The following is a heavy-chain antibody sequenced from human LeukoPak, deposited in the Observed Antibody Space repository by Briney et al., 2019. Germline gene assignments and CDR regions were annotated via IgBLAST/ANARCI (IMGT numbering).Heavy chain of an antibody. J-gene: IGHJ4*02. CDR1: GGSISSYY. Sequence: PSETLSLTCTVSGGSISSYYWGWIRQPAGKGLEWIGRIYTSGSTNYNPSLKSRVTISVDTSKNQFSLKLSSVTAADTAVYYCARNQQLANFDYWGQGTLVTVSS. CDR3: ARNQQLANFDY. D-gene: IGHD6-13*01. V-gene: IGHV4-4*07. CDR2: IYTSGST.